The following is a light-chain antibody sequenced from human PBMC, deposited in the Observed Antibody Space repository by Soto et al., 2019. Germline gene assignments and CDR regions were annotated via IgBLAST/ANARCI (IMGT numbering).Light chain of an antibody. Sequence: IQLTQSPSSLSASVGDRVTITCRASQGISSYLAWYQQKPGKAPKLLIYAASTLQSGVPSKFSGSGSGTDFTLTISSLQPEDFATDYCQQLYSFPPTFGGGTKVEIK. CDR1: QGISSY. CDR2: AAS. V-gene: IGKV1-9*01. J-gene: IGKJ4*01. CDR3: QQLYSFPPT.